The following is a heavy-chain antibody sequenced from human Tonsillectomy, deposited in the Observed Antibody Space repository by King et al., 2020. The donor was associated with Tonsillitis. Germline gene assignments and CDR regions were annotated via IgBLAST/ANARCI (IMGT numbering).Heavy chain of an antibody. V-gene: IGHV2-5*02. CDR3: AHRLPVRADAFDI. Sequence: TLKESGPTLVKPTQTLTLTCTFSGFSLTANGAGVGWIRQPPGKALEWLALLYWDDDKLYSLSLKTRLTVTKDVSKNQVVLTMTNMDPLDTATYYCAHRLPVRADAFDIWGQGTMVTVSS. CDR1: GFSLTANGAG. J-gene: IGHJ3*02. CDR2: LYWDDDK.